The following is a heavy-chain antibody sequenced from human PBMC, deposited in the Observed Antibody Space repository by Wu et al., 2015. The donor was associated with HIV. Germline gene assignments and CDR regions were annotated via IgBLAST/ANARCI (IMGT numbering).Heavy chain of an antibody. J-gene: IGHJ6*02. CDR2: IIPIFGTA. CDR1: GGTFSSYA. Sequence: QVQLVQSGAEVKKPGSSVKVSCKASGGTFSSYAISWVRQAPGQGLEWMGGIIPIFGTANYAQKFLGRVTITTDEAKTIAYMELSSLRSEDTAIYYCARNTDSVATSLYSLGVWGQGTTVTVSS. D-gene: IGHD6-19*01. CDR3: ARNTDSVATSLYSLGV. V-gene: IGHV1-69*05.